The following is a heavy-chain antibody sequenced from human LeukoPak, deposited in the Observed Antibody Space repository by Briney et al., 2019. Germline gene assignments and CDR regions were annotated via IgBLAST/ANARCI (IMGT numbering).Heavy chain of an antibody. CDR2: IKQDGRRT. D-gene: IGHD3-22*01. Sequence: GGSLRLSCGASGFIFSNYWLSWVRQAPGKGLEWVANIKQDGRRTNYVDSVKGRFTISRDNAKNSLYVQMNSLRDEDTAIYYCAREAPPHDTSDYDFWGQGTLVTVSS. CDR3: AREAPPHDTSDYDF. J-gene: IGHJ4*02. V-gene: IGHV3-7*01. CDR1: GFIFSNYW.